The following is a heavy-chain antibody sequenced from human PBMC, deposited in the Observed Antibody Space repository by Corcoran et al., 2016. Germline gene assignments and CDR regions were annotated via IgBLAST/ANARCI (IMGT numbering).Heavy chain of an antibody. CDR2: IIPIFGTA. J-gene: IGHJ3*02. CDR3: ARDLWGPDPDYYDSSAQGAFDI. Sequence: QVQLVQSGAEVKKPGSSVKVSCKASGGTFSSYAISWVRQAPGQGLEWMGGIIPIFGTANYAQKFQGRVTITADESTSTAYMELSSLRSEDTAVYYCARDLWGPDPDYYDSSAQGAFDIWGQGTMVTVSS. V-gene: IGHV1-69*01. CDR1: GGTFSSYA. D-gene: IGHD3-22*01.